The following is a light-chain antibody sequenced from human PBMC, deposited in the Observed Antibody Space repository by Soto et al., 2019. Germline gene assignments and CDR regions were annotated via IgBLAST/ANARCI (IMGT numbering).Light chain of an antibody. CDR2: AAS. V-gene: IGKV1-12*01. CDR1: QGVGTW. CDR3: QQANFFPLT. Sequence: DIQMTQSPSSVSASVGDRVTITCRASQGVGTWLVWYQQRPGKAPKLLIFAASKLQSGVPSRFSGSGSGTHFTLTISSLQPEDFATYFCQQANFFPLTFGGGTKVDIK. J-gene: IGKJ4*01.